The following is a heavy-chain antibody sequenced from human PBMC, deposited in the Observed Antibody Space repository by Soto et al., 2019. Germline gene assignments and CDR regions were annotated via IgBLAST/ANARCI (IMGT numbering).Heavy chain of an antibody. V-gene: IGHV5-51*01. CDR1: GYNFSSYW. D-gene: IGHD3-16*01. CDR3: ATPYLNYAY. Sequence: GESLKVLCKGSGYNFSSYWIRCVRQMTGKGLEWMGIIFPSDSDTKYRPCFQGHVAISADLSISTAYLQWSSLKASDPAIYYCATPYLNYAYGGQGTLVPVSS. J-gene: IGHJ4*02. CDR2: IFPSDSDT.